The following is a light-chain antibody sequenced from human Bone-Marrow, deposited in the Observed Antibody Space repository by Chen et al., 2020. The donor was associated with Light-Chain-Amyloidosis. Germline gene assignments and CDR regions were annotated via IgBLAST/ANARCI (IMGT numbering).Light chain of an antibody. CDR2: EAS. CDR1: QSVARY. Sequence: DIVLTQSPSTPSLSPGERATLSCRASQSVARYLAWYQQKPGQAPRLLIYEASNRATGIPARFSGSGSGTDFTLTISSLEPEDFAVYYCLQRSDRPPLTFGGGTKVEIK. J-gene: IGKJ4*01. CDR3: LQRSDRPPLT. V-gene: IGKV3-11*01.